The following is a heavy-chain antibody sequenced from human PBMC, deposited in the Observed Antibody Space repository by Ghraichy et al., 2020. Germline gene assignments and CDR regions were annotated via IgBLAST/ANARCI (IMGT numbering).Heavy chain of an antibody. CDR3: AKWLKGGYYVVDY. D-gene: IGHD3-3*01. CDR1: GFTFGSYA. J-gene: IGHJ4*02. V-gene: IGHV3-23*01. CDR2: ASATGGAT. Sequence: GGSLRLSCAASGFTFGSYAMTWVRQAPGKGLEWVSAASATGGATYYADSVKGRFTISRDNSKNTLYLQMNSLRAEDTALYYCAKWLKGGYYVVDYWCPGTLVTVSS.